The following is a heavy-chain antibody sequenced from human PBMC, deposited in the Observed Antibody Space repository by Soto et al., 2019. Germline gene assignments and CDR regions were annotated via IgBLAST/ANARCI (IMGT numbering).Heavy chain of an antibody. D-gene: IGHD2-15*01. CDR1: GGSISSYY. V-gene: IGHV4-59*08. CDR3: ARGYCSGGSCYSWEWFDP. CDR2: IYYSGST. J-gene: IGHJ5*02. Sequence: PLETLSLTCTVSGGSISSYYWSWIRQPPGKGLEWIGYIYYSGSTNYNPSLKSRVTISVDTSKNQFSLKLSSVTAADTAVYYCARGYCSGGSCYSWEWFDPWGQGTLVTVSS.